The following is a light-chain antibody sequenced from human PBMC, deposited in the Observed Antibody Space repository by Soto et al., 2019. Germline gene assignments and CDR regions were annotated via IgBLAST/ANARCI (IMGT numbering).Light chain of an antibody. Sequence: DIQMTQSPSSLSASVGDTVTISCRVSESISSYLNWYQQKPGKAPKVLIYAAANLQRGVPSRFRGSGHGTDFTLTISSLQPEDFATYYCQHSYSTPPTFGQGTKLEMK. CDR3: QHSYSTPPT. V-gene: IGKV1-39*01. J-gene: IGKJ2*01. CDR1: ESISSY. CDR2: AAA.